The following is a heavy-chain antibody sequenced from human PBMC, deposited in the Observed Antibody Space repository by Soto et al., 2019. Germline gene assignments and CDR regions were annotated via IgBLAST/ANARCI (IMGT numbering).Heavy chain of an antibody. J-gene: IGHJ5*01. CDR1: GVTFGNSG. Sequence: GASLRLSCAAYGVTFGNSGMHWVGQGPGKGLVWVSRINSDGSSTSYADSVKGRFTISRDNAKNTLYLQMNSLRAEDTAVYYFASGWDEYRSSWYDYWGQGTLVTGSS. V-gene: IGHV3-74*01. D-gene: IGHD6-13*01. CDR3: ASGWDEYRSSWYDY. CDR2: INSDGSST.